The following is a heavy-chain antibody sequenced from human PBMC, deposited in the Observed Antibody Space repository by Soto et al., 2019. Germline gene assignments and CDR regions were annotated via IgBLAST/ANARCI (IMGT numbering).Heavy chain of an antibody. CDR3: ARNYGHAFDI. D-gene: IGHD1-7*01. CDR2: IYYSGST. Sequence: QVQLQESAPGLVKPSETLSLTCTDSGGSISSYYWSWIRQPPGKGLEWIGYIYYSGSTNYNPSLKSRVTISVDTSKNQFSLKLSSVTAADTAVYYCARNYGHAFDIWGQGTMVTVSS. CDR1: GGSISSYY. J-gene: IGHJ3*02. V-gene: IGHV4-59*01.